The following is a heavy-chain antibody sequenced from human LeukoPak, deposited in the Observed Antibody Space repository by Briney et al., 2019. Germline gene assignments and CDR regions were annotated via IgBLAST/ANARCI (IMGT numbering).Heavy chain of an antibody. CDR3: ARGILLWFGETQFDY. Sequence: SETLSLTCAVYGGSFSGDYWSWIRQPPGKGLEWIGEINHSGSTNYNPSLKSRVTISVDTSKNQFSLKLSSVTAADTAVYYCARGILLWFGETQFDYWGQGTLVTVSS. V-gene: IGHV4-34*01. J-gene: IGHJ4*02. D-gene: IGHD3-10*01. CDR1: GGSFSGDY. CDR2: INHSGST.